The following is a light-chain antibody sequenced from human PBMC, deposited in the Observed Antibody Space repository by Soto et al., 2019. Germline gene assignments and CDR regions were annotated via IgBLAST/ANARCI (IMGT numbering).Light chain of an antibody. V-gene: IGLV1-44*01. CDR2: NNN. Sequence: QSVLTQPPSASGTPGQRVTISCSGSYSNFGSNIVNWYQHFPGTAPKLLIYNNNKRPSGVPDRFSASNSGTSVSLAISGLQSEDEAIYYCASWDDSLNDVLFGGGTKLTVL. J-gene: IGLJ2*01. CDR1: YSNFGSNI. CDR3: ASWDDSLNDVL.